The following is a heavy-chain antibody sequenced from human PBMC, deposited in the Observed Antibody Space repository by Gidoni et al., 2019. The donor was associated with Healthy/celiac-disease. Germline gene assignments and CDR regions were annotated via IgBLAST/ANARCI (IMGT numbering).Heavy chain of an antibody. Sequence: QVQLVESGGGVVQPGRSLRISCAAAGFTFSSYGMHWVRQAPGTGLEWVAVIWYVGSNKYYADSVKGRFTISRDNSKNTLYLQMNSLRAEDTAVYYCARDPGDGYNYFDYWGQGTLVTVSS. J-gene: IGHJ4*02. CDR2: IWYVGSNK. V-gene: IGHV3-33*01. D-gene: IGHD5-12*01. CDR3: ARDPGDGYNYFDY. CDR1: GFTFSSYG.